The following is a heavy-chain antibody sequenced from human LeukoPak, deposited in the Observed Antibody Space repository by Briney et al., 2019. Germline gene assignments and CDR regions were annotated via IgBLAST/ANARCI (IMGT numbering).Heavy chain of an antibody. CDR2: INTDGSST. CDR1: GFTFSSYW. CDR3: ARDQEVVVVAATLGYYYGMDV. J-gene: IGHJ6*02. V-gene: IGHV3-74*01. D-gene: IGHD2-15*01. Sequence: PGGSLRLSCAASGFTFSSYWMHWVRQAPGKGLVWVSRINTDGSSTSYADSVKGRFTISRDNAKNTLYLQMNSLRAEDTAVYYCARDQEVVVVAATLGYYYGMDVWGQGTTVTVSS.